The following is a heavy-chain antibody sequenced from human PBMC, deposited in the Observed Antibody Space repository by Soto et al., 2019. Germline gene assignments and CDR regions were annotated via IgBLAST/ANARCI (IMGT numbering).Heavy chain of an antibody. V-gene: IGHV3-33*01. D-gene: IGHD4-17*01. J-gene: IGHJ4*02. CDR2: IWHDGKKK. CDR1: GFTFRSYG. Sequence: GSLRLSCAVSGFTFRSYGMHWVRQAPGKGLEWVAVIWHDGKKKYYADSVKGRFTISRDNSKNTLSLQMDSLRAEDTALYYCARDPGTDYPIDYWGQGTLVTVSS. CDR3: ARDPGTDYPIDY.